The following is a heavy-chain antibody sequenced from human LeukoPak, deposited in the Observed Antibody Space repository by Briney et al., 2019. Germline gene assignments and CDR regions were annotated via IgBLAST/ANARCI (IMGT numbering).Heavy chain of an antibody. CDR2: IWADGSNK. D-gene: IGHD4-11*01. CDR1: GFTFSSYG. J-gene: IGHJ6*02. Sequence: GGSPRLSCVASGFTFSSYGMHWVRQAPGKGLEWVAVIWADGSNKNYVYSVKGRFTISRDNSKNTLFLQMNSLRAEDSAVYYCARDPDYRTYGMDVWGQGTTVTVSS. CDR3: ARDPDYRTYGMDV. V-gene: IGHV3-33*01.